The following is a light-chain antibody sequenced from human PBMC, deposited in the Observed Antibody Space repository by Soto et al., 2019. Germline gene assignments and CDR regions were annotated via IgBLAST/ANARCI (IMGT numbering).Light chain of an antibody. CDR2: DVS. CDR3: QQYNTYPWT. J-gene: IGKJ1*01. V-gene: IGKV1-5*01. Sequence: DVQMTQSPSTLSASVGDRVTITCRASQSINNLLAWYQKKPGKAPKFLIYDVSTLESGVPSRFSGSGSGTEFTLTITSLQPDDFATYYCQQYNTYPWTFGQGTKVDI. CDR1: QSINNL.